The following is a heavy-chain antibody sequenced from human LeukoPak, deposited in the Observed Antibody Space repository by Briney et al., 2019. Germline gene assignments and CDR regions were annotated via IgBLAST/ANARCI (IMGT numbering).Heavy chain of an antibody. CDR1: GYSLTELS. CDR2: FSPGDGET. J-gene: IGHJ3*02. CDR3: ATRLRKFSSRDAFNS. Sequence: ASVKVSCKVSGYSLTELSMHWVRQAPGKGLEWVGGFSPGDGETIYAQRFQGRVTMTEATSTDTAYMELRSLTYEDTAVYYCATRLRKFSSRDAFNSWGQGTMVTVSS. D-gene: IGHD3-16*02. V-gene: IGHV1-24*01.